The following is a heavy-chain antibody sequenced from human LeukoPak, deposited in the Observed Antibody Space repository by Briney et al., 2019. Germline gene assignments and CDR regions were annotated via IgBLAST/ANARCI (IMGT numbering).Heavy chain of an antibody. CDR3: ARFRYYYDSSGYQGDAFYI. J-gene: IGHJ3*02. Sequence: GGSLRLSCAVSGFTFSTYWMSWVRQVPGKGLEWVANIKQDGSEKYYVDSVKGRFTISRDNAKNSLYLQMNSLRAEHTAVYYCARFRYYYDSSGYQGDAFYIWGQGTMVTVSS. D-gene: IGHD3-22*01. V-gene: IGHV3-7*01. CDR2: IKQDGSEK. CDR1: GFTFSTYW.